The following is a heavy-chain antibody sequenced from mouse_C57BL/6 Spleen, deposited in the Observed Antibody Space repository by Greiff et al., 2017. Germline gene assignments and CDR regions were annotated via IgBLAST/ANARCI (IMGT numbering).Heavy chain of an antibody. CDR3: ARDYYQYYFDY. CDR1: GYTFTSYW. Sequence: VQLQQSGAELAKPGASVKLSCKASGYTFTSYWMHWVKQRPGHGLEWIGYINPSSGYTKYNQKFKDKATLTADKSSSTAYMQLSSLTYEDSAVDYCARDYYQYYFDYWGQGTTLTVSS. CDR2: INPSSGYT. D-gene: IGHD1-1*01. J-gene: IGHJ2*01. V-gene: IGHV1-7*01.